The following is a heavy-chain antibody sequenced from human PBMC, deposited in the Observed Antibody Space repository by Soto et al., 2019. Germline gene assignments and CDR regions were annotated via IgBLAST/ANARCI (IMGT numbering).Heavy chain of an antibody. Sequence: SETLSLTCAVYGGSFSGYCWSWIRQPPGKGQEWIGEINHSGSTNYNPSLKSRVTISVDTSKNQFSLKLSSVTAADTAVYYCARCNPPDILTGYYSGLSAFDIWGQGTMVTVSS. J-gene: IGHJ3*02. CDR1: GGSFSGYC. CDR2: INHSGST. D-gene: IGHD3-9*01. CDR3: ARCNPPDILTGYYSGLSAFDI. V-gene: IGHV4-34*01.